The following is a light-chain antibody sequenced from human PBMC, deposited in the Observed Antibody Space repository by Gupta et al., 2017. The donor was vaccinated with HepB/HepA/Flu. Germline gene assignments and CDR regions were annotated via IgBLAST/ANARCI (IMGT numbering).Light chain of an antibody. CDR1: SSDVGGYNY. CDR3: SSYTSSSTLGV. CDR2: DVS. V-gene: IGLV2-14*03. Sequence: QSALTQPASVSESPGQSITISCTGTSSDVGGYNYFSWYQQHPGKAPKLMIYDVSNRPSGVSKRFSGSKSGNTASLTISGLQAEDEADYYCSSYTSSSTLGVFGGGTKLTVL. J-gene: IGLJ2*01.